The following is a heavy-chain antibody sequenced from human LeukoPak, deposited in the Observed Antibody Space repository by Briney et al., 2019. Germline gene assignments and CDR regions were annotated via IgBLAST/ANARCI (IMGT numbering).Heavy chain of an antibody. V-gene: IGHV3-23*01. D-gene: IGHD1-7*01. Sequence: ISGSGSSTNYADSVKGRFTISRDNSRNPLYLQMNSLRAEDTAVYHCAKDLGNWKYLIDYWGQGTLVTVSS. J-gene: IGHJ4*02. CDR3: AKDLGNWKYLIDY. CDR2: ISGSGSST.